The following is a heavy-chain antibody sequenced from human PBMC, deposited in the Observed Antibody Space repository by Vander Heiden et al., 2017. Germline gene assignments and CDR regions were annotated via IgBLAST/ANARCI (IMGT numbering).Heavy chain of an antibody. D-gene: IGHD6-19*01. CDR2: ISWNSGRI. Sequence: EVQVVESGGGLVQPGRSLRLSCAASGFTFDDYAMHWVRQAPGKGLEWVSGISWNSGRIGYADSGKGRFTISRDNAKKSLYMQMNSLRAEATAFYYCAKDDRGTSGWSRFDSWGQGTMVTVYS. V-gene: IGHV3-9*01. CDR3: AKDDRGTSGWSRFDS. J-gene: IGHJ4*02. CDR1: GFTFDDYA.